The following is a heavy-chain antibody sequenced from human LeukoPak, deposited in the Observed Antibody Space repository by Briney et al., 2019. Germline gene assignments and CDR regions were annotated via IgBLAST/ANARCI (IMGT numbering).Heavy chain of an antibody. CDR3: ARVRMIPPVGYFDY. Sequence: ASVKVSCKASGYTFTSYGISWVRQAPGQGLEWMGWISAYNGITNYAQKLQGRVTMTTDTSTSTAYMELRSLRSDDTAVYYCARVRMIPPVGYFDYWGQGTLVTVSS. J-gene: IGHJ4*02. D-gene: IGHD3-22*01. CDR2: ISAYNGIT. CDR1: GYTFTSYG. V-gene: IGHV1-18*01.